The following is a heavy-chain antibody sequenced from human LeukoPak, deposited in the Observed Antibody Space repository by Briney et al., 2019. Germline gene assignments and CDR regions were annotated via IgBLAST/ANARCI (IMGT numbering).Heavy chain of an antibody. CDR1: GFTFSSYA. Sequence: GGSLRLSCAASGFTFSSYAMSWVRQAPGKGLEWVSAISGSGGSTYYADSVKGRFTISRDNSKNTLYLQMNSLRAEDTAVYYSAKDPYDSSGYLVYWGQGTLVTVSS. V-gene: IGHV3-23*01. CDR3: AKDPYDSSGYLVY. CDR2: ISGSGGST. D-gene: IGHD3-22*01. J-gene: IGHJ4*02.